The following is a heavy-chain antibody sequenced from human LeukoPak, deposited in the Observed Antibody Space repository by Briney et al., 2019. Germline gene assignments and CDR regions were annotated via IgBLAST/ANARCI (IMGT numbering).Heavy chain of an antibody. CDR1: GGSITTSSYY. D-gene: IGHD2/OR15-2a*01. V-gene: IGHV4-39*01. CDR2: SYYSGST. Sequence: SETQSLTCTVSGGSITTSSYYWGSIRQPPGKGLEWIGISYYSGSTYYNPSLKGRVTISVDTSKNQFSLKLSAVTAADTAVYYCARAFRARYFDLWGRGTLVTVSS. CDR3: ARAFRARYFDL. J-gene: IGHJ2*01.